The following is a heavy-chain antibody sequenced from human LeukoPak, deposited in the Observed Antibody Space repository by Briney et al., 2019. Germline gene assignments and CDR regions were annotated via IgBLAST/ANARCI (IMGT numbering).Heavy chain of an antibody. CDR2: INSGGST. D-gene: IGHD3-3*01. J-gene: IGHJ4*02. CDR3: TRGSPGGLRFLEWSGYYFDY. Sequence: PGGSLRLSCAASGFTVSSNYMSWVRQAPGKGLEWVLVINSGGSTYYADSVKGRFTISRDNSKNTLYLQMNSLRAEDTAVYYCTRGSPGGLRFLEWSGYYFDYWGQGTLVTVSS. CDR1: GFTVSSNY. V-gene: IGHV3-53*01.